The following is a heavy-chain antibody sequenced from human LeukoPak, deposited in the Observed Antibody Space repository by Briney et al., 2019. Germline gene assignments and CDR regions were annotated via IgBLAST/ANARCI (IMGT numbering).Heavy chain of an antibody. CDR2: INPSGGST. J-gene: IGHJ4*02. V-gene: IGHV1-46*01. D-gene: IGHD1-26*01. Sequence: ASVKVSCKASGYTFTSYYMHWVRQAPGQGLERMGIINPSGGSTSYAQKFQGRVTMTRDTSTSTVYMELSSLRSEDTAVYYCALSGSYFGGVDYWGQGTLVTVSS. CDR1: GYTFTSYY. CDR3: ALSGSYFGGVDY.